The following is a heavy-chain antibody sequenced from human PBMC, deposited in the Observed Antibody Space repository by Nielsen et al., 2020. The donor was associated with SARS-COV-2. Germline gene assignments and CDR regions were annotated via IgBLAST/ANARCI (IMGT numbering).Heavy chain of an antibody. V-gene: IGHV3-30-3*01. Sequence: GESLKISCAASGFTLSSYAMHWVRQVPGKGLEWVAVISYDGSNKYYADSVKGRFTISRDNSKNTLYLQMKSLRAEDTAVYYCARGNGWGSYFDYWGQGTLVTVSS. CDR1: GFTLSSYA. J-gene: IGHJ4*02. CDR2: ISYDGSNK. CDR3: ARGNGWGSYFDY. D-gene: IGHD7-27*01.